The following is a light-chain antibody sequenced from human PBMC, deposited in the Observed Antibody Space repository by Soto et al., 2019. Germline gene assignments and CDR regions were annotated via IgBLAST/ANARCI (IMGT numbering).Light chain of an antibody. CDR3: GSFTTSRIWV. V-gene: IGLV2-14*01. CDR1: SSDVGGYDY. J-gene: IGLJ3*02. Sequence: QPVLTQPASVSGSPGQSITISCTGTSSDVGGYDYVSWYQQHPGKAPKLIIYEVANRPSGVSNRFSGSKSGNTASLTISGLQVEDEADYFCGSFTTSRIWVFGGGTKVTVL. CDR2: EVA.